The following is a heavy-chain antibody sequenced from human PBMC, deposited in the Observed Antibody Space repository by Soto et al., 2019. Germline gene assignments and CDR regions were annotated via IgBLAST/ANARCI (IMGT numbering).Heavy chain of an antibody. CDR2: LYYSGST. D-gene: IGHD6-19*01. J-gene: IGHJ4*02. CDR3: ARNDRPAVANFEF. Sequence: PSETLSLTCSFSVDSVSSSSYFCGWIRQPPWKGLEWIATLYYSGSTFYNPSLKSRPTISVDTSKNQFSLKLSSVTAADTAVYYCARNDRPAVANFEFLGQGILVSVSS. V-gene: IGHV4-39*01. CDR1: VDSVSSSSYF.